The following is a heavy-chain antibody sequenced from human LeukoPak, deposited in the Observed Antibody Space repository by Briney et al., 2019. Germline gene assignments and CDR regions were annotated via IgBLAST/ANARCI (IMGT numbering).Heavy chain of an antibody. CDR2: IYYSGST. V-gene: IGHV4-39*01. CDR3: ARVGIAVAGGAFDI. Sequence: KASETLSLTCTVSGGSISSSSYYWGWIRQPPGKGLEWIGSIYYSGSTYYNPSLKSRVTISVDTSKNQFSLKLSSVTAADTAVYYCARVGIAVAGGAFDIWGQGTMVTVSS. J-gene: IGHJ3*02. CDR1: GGSISSSSYY. D-gene: IGHD6-19*01.